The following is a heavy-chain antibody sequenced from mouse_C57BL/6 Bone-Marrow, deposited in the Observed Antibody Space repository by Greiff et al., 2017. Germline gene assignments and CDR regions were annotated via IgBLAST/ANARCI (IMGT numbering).Heavy chain of an antibody. CDR3: ARPPIYYDYPFAY. D-gene: IGHD2-4*01. V-gene: IGHV5-6*01. Sequence: EVKVVESGGDLVKPGGSLKLSCAASGFTFSSYGMSWVRQTPDKRLEWVATISSGGSYTYYPDSVKGRFTISRDNAKSTLYLQMSSLKSEDTAMYYCARPPIYYDYPFAYWGQGTLVTVSA. CDR2: ISSGGSYT. J-gene: IGHJ3*01. CDR1: GFTFSSYG.